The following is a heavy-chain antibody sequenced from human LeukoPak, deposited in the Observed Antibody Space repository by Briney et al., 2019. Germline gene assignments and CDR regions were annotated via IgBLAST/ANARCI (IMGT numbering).Heavy chain of an antibody. CDR2: ISNNGGST. CDR1: GFTFSRYA. V-gene: IGHV3-64D*06. J-gene: IGHJ4*02. D-gene: IGHD1-14*01. Sequence: GGSLRLSCSASGFTFSRYAMHWVRQAPGKGLEYVSAISNNGGSTYYADSVKGRFTISRDNSKNTLYLQMSSLRTEDTAVYSCVKGLDNPYSQTLFDSWGQGTLVTVSS. CDR3: VKGLDNPYSQTLFDS.